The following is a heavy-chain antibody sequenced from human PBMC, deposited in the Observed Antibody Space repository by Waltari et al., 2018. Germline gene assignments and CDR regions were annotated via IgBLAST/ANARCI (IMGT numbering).Heavy chain of an antibody. CDR2: INAGNGNT. V-gene: IGHV1-3*01. Sequence: QVQLVQSGAEVKKPGASVKVSCKASGYTFTGYYMHWVRQAPGQRLEWMGWINAGNGNTKYSQKFQGRVTITRDTSASTAYMELSSLRSEDTAVYYCARDAGYWGIVVVSYYFDYWGQGTLVTVSS. D-gene: IGHD3-22*01. CDR1: GYTFTGYY. CDR3: ARDAGYWGIVVVSYYFDY. J-gene: IGHJ4*02.